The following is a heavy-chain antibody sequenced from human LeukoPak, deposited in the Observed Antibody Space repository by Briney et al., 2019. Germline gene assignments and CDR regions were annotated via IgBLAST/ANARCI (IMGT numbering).Heavy chain of an antibody. Sequence: GAPVEASCKASGVTFSSYAISGVRQAPGHGVKWRGGIKPLFGTANCAKKSQGRVTITPDDSTSTAYMELSSLRSEDTAVYYCARGIVADYYYYMDAWGKGTTVTVSS. CDR2: IKPLFGTA. CDR3: ARGIVADYYYYMDA. CDR1: GVTFSSYA. D-gene: IGHD5-12*01. J-gene: IGHJ6*03. V-gene: IGHV1-69*01.